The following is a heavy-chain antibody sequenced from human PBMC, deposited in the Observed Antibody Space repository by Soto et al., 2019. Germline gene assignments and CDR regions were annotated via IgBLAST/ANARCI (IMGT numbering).Heavy chain of an antibody. CDR2: ISYDGSNK. J-gene: IGHJ6*01. CDR3: ARGGDFWSGSPPYYYYGMDV. V-gene: IGHV3-30-3*01. D-gene: IGHD3-3*01. CDR1: GFTFSSYA. Sequence: PASGFTFSSYAMHWVRQAPGKGLEWVAVISYDGSNKYYADSVKGRFTISRDNSKNTLYLQMNSLRAEDTAVYYCARGGDFWSGSPPYYYYGMDVW.